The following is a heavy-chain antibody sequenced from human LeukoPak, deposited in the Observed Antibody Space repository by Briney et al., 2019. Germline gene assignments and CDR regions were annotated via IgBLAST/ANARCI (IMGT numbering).Heavy chain of an antibody. CDR2: ISSSSYT. CDR1: GFTFSDYY. D-gene: IGHD3-10*01. CDR3: ARVPRITMVRGVIMAYYFDY. Sequence: PGGSLRLSCAASGFTFSDYYMIWIRQAPGKGLEWVSYISSSSYTNYADSVKGRFTISRDNAKNSLYLQMNSLRAEDTAVYYCARVPRITMVRGVIMAYYFDYWGQGTLVTVSS. J-gene: IGHJ4*02. V-gene: IGHV3-11*05.